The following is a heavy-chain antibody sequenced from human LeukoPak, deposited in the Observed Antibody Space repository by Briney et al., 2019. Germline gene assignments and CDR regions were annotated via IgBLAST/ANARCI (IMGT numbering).Heavy chain of an antibody. CDR1: GYTFTSYG. J-gene: IGHJ5*02. D-gene: IGHD6-13*01. CDR3: ARMYSSSFLFDP. Sequence: ASVKVSCKASGYTFTSYGISWVGQAPGLGVEWMGWISAYNGNTNYAQKLQGRVTMTTDTSTSAAYMELRRLRSHDTAVYYWARMYSSSFLFDPWGQGTLVTVSS. V-gene: IGHV1-18*01. CDR2: ISAYNGNT.